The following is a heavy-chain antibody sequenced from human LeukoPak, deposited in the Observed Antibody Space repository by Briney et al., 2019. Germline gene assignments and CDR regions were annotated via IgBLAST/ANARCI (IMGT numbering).Heavy chain of an antibody. J-gene: IGHJ4*02. Sequence: GASVKVSCKASGYTFTGYYMHWVRQAPGQGLEWMGWINPNNGGTYYAQKFQGRVTMTRDTSISTACMELSRLRSDDTAVYSCAKHGSAVITAAPFDYWGQGTLVTVSS. D-gene: IGHD4-23*01. V-gene: IGHV1-2*02. CDR2: INPNNGGT. CDR1: GYTFTGYY. CDR3: AKHGSAVITAAPFDY.